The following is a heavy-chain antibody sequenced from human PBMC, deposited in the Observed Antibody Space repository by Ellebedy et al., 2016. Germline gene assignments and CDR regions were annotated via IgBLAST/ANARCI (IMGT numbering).Heavy chain of an antibody. CDR3: ARDPPSINTGTWG. CDR2: IYSDGSR. D-gene: IGHD7-27*01. CDR1: RFTFNIYA. V-gene: IGHV3-23*03. J-gene: IGHJ4*02. Sequence: GGSLRLXCAASRFTFNIYAMSWVRQAPGKGLQWVSLIYSDGSRHYADSVKGRFTISRDSSKNTLYLQMDSLRVDDTAVYYCARDPPSINTGTWGWGQGTLVTVSS.